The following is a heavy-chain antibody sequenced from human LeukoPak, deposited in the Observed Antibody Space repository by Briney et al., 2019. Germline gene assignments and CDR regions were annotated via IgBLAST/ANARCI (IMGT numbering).Heavy chain of an antibody. CDR2: IRSKAYGGTT. J-gene: IGHJ3*02. D-gene: IGHD3-9*01. V-gene: IGHV3-49*03. Sequence: GGSLRRSCTASGFTFGDYAMSWFRQAPGKGLEWVGFIRSKAYGGTTEYAASVKGRFTISRDDSKSIDYLQMNSLKTEDTAVYYCTRDFRYFDWLLSPAFDIWGQGTMATVSS. CDR3: TRDFRYFDWLLSPAFDI. CDR1: GFTFGDYA.